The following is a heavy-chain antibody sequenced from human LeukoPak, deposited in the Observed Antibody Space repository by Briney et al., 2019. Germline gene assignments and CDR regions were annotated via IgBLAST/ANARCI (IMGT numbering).Heavy chain of an antibody. CDR2: IYYRGST. Sequence: PSETLSLTCTVSGGSISSYYWSWIRQPPGKGLEWIGYIYYRGSTNYNPSLKSRVTISVDTSKNQFSLKLSSVTAADTAVYYCARAAAAGITDYWGQGTLVTVSS. CDR1: GGSISSYY. V-gene: IGHV4-59*01. D-gene: IGHD6-13*01. CDR3: ARAAAAGITDY. J-gene: IGHJ4*02.